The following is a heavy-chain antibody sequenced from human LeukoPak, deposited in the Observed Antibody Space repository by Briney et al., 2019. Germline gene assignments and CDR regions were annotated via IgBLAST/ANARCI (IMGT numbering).Heavy chain of an antibody. D-gene: IGHD3-22*01. CDR2: IYSGGST. V-gene: IGHV3-53*01. CDR3: AKGESITMIVVVTYVDY. J-gene: IGHJ4*02. CDR1: GFTVSSNY. Sequence: TGGSLRLSCAASGFTVSSNYMSWVRQAPGKGLEWVSVIYSGGSTYYADSVKGRFTISRDNSKNTLYLQMNSLRAEDTAVYYCAKGESITMIVVVTYVDYWGQGTLVTVSS.